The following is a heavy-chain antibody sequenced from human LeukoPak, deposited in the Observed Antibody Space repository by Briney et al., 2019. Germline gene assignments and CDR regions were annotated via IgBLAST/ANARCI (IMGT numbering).Heavy chain of an antibody. CDR3: ARHHSKLLSWRKYYFDY. D-gene: IGHD1-26*01. V-gene: IGHV4-34*01. J-gene: IGHJ4*02. CDR2: INHSGST. Sequence: SETLSLTCAVYGGSFRGYYWSWIRQPPGKGLEWIGEINHSGSTNYNPSLKSRVTISVDTSKNQFSLKLSSVTAADTAVYYCARHHSKLLSWRKYYFDYWGQGTLVTVSS. CDR1: GGSFRGYY.